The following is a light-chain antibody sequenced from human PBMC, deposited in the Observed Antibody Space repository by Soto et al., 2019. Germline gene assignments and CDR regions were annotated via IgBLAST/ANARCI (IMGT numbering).Light chain of an antibody. CDR2: DAF. V-gene: IGKV1-5*01. Sequence: DIQMTQSPSTLSASVGDRVTITCRASQSISSWLAWYQQKPGKAPKLLIYDAFSLESGGPSRFSGSGSGTEFTLAIGSVRRDDFASYYCRQYTSYWTFGQGTKVEIK. J-gene: IGKJ1*01. CDR1: QSISSW. CDR3: RQYTSYWT.